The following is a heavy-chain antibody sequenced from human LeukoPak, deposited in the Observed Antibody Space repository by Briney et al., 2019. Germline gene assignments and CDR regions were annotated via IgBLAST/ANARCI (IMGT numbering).Heavy chain of an antibody. CDR3: AKDKERESDFYYYMDV. CDR1: GFSFSTYA. J-gene: IGHJ6*03. Sequence: GGSLRLSCAASGFSFSTYAMNWVRQAPGKGLEWVSLISGDGESTYADSVKGRFTLSRDNSKRTLYLQMNSLRAEDTAVYYCAKDKERESDFYYYMDVWGKGTTVTVSS. CDR2: ISGDGEST. V-gene: IGHV3-23*01.